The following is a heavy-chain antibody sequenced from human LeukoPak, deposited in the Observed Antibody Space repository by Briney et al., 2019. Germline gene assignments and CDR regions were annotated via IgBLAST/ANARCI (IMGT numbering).Heavy chain of an antibody. CDR2: IKNKQDTYAT. V-gene: IGHV3-73*01. J-gene: IGHJ3*02. D-gene: IGHD4-23*01. CDR3: TRHYINGADGGNSYAFDI. Sequence: GRSLRLSCAASGFNFSDSALHWVRHASGKGLEWVGRIKNKQDTYATTFAASVKGRFTVSRDDSKSTAYLELNSLRTEDTAMYYCTRHYINGADGGNSYAFDIWGQGTMVTVSS. CDR1: GFNFSDSA.